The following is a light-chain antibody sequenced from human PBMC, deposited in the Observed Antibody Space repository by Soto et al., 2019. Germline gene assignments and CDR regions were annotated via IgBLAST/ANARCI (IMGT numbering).Light chain of an antibody. Sequence: QSVLTQPPSVSGAPGQRVTISCTGSSSNIGAGYDVHWYQQLPGTAPKLLIYGNIDRPSGVPDRFSASKSGTSASLAITGLQAEDEADYYAQSYDSSLSVVFGGGTKLTVL. CDR3: QSYDSSLSVV. J-gene: IGLJ2*01. CDR2: GNI. V-gene: IGLV1-40*01. CDR1: SSNIGAGYD.